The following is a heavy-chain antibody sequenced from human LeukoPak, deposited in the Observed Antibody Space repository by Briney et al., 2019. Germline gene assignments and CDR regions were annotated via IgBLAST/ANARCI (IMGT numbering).Heavy chain of an antibody. V-gene: IGHV3-23*01. D-gene: IGHD3-22*01. J-gene: IGHJ3*02. Sequence: GGSLRLSCAASGFTFSSYAMSWVRQAPGKGLEWVSAISGSGGSTYYADSVKGRFTISRDNSKNTLYLQMNSLRAEDTAVYYCARGPSYYDSSGYSPGAFDIWGQGTMVTVSS. CDR2: ISGSGGST. CDR3: ARGPSYYDSSGYSPGAFDI. CDR1: GFTFSSYA.